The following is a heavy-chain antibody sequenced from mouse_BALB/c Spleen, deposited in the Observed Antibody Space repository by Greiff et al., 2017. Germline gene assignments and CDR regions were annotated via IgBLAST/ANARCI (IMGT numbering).Heavy chain of an antibody. CDR3: ARTITTAAAWFAY. CDR1: GYAFSCYG. CDR2: SYPGDDDT. Sequence: QVQLQQPGAEMVGLGCSVKISCKACGYAFSCYGLNCVKQRTGQGIEWIGQSYPGDDDTNYNGKFKGKATLSADKSSSPAYMQLSSLTSEDSAVYFYARTITTAAAWFAYWGQGTLVTVSA. J-gene: IGHJ3*01. D-gene: IGHD1-2*01. V-gene: IGHV1-80*01.